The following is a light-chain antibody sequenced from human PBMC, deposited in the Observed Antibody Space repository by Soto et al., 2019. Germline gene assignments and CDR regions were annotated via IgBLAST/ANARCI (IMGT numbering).Light chain of an antibody. V-gene: IGKV1-39*01. Sequence: DIQMTQSPSSLSASVGDRVTITCRASQGISTYLIWYQQRQGKAPKLLMYAASNLVSGVPSRFSGSGSGTEFTLTSSSLQPEDFATYYCQQSYSTPYTFGQGTKLE. J-gene: IGKJ2*01. CDR1: QGISTY. CDR2: AAS. CDR3: QQSYSTPYT.